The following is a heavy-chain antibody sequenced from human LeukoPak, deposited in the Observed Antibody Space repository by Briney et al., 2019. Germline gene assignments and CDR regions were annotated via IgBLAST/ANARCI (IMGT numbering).Heavy chain of an antibody. V-gene: IGHV1-2*02. Sequence: ASVKVSCKASGYTFIYQFMHWLRQAPAQGLEGMGWINPNSGGTNYAQRFQGRVTMTKAASINTAYMELSRLRSDDTAVYFCARAGDVVAATYFDYWGQGTLVTVSS. J-gene: IGHJ4*02. D-gene: IGHD5-12*01. CDR1: GYTFIYQF. CDR3: ARAGDVVAATYFDY. CDR2: INPNSGGT.